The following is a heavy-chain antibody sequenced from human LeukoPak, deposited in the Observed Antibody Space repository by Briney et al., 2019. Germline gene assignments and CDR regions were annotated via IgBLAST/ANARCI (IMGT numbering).Heavy chain of an antibody. Sequence: SETLSLTCTVSGDSITTYYWSWIRQPPGKGLEWIGYIYHSGSTKYNPSLKSRVTISVDTSKKQFSLKLSSVTAADTAVYYCARGQSLLWFGELSPKENWFDPWGQGTLVTVSS. V-gene: IGHV4-59*12. CDR3: ARGQSLLWFGELSPKENWFDP. J-gene: IGHJ5*02. CDR2: IYHSGST. D-gene: IGHD3-10*01. CDR1: GDSITTYY.